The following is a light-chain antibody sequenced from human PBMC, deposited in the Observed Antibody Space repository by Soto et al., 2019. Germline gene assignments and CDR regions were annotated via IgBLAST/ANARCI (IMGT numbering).Light chain of an antibody. J-gene: IGKJ1*01. CDR3: KQRSNGWT. CDR1: QSVSSY. V-gene: IGKV3-11*01. CDR2: DAS. Sequence: TVFTHAPSTLCLSQLERANISCRASQSVSSYLAWYQQKPGQAPRLLIYDASNRSTGIPARFSGSGSGTDFTLTISSLEPEDFAVYYCKQRSNGWTCGKGHKGAIK.